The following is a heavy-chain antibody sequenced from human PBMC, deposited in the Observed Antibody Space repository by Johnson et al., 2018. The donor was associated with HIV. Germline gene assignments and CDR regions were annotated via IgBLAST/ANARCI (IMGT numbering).Heavy chain of an antibody. Sequence: QVQLVESGGGLVKPGGSLRLSCAASGFTFSDYYMSWIRQAPGKGLEWVSYISSSGSTIYYADSVNGRFTISRDDAKNSLYLQMNSLRAEDTAVYYCALTSYYDSRGAFDIWGQGTMVTVSS. CDR1: GFTFSDYY. J-gene: IGHJ3*02. CDR3: ALTSYYDSRGAFDI. V-gene: IGHV3-11*04. D-gene: IGHD3-22*01. CDR2: ISSSGSTI.